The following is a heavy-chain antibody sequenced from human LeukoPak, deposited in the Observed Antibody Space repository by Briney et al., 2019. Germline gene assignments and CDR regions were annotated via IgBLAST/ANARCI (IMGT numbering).Heavy chain of an antibody. J-gene: IGHJ5*02. CDR1: GFTFGSYW. V-gene: IGHV3-7*01. D-gene: IGHD3-3*01. CDR2: IKQDGSEK. CDR3: ARDGAIFGVVIA. Sequence: GGSLRLSCAASGFTFGSYWMSWVRQAPGKGLEWVANIKQDGSEKYYVDSVKGRFTISRDNAKNSLYLQMNSLRAEDTAVYYCARDGAIFGVVIAWGQGTLVTVSS.